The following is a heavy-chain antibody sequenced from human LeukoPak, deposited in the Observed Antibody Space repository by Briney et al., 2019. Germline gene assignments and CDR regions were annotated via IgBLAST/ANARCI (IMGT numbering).Heavy chain of an antibody. V-gene: IGHV3-7*03. Sequence: GGSLRLSCAASGFTFSHYWMSWVRQAPGKGLEWVANIKQDGSEMHYVDSVKGRSTISRDNANNSLYLQMNSLRAEDTAVYYCVRAVVVAASYRFDPWGQGTLVTVSS. CDR2: IKQDGSEM. J-gene: IGHJ5*02. CDR3: VRAVVVAASYRFDP. CDR1: GFTFSHYW. D-gene: IGHD2-15*01.